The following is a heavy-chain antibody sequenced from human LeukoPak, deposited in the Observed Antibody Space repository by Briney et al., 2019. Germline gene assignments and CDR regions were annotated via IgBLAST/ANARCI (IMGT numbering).Heavy chain of an antibody. V-gene: IGHV4-34*01. Sequence: SETLSLTCAVYGGSFSGYYWSWIRQPPGKGLEWIGEINHSGSTNYNPSLKSRVTISVDTSKNQFSLKLSSVTAADTAVYYCARGPAGRCSSTSCYTPGYDYYMDVWGKGTTVTVSS. D-gene: IGHD2-2*02. CDR3: ARGPAGRCSSTSCYTPGYDYYMDV. J-gene: IGHJ6*03. CDR1: GGSFSGYY. CDR2: INHSGST.